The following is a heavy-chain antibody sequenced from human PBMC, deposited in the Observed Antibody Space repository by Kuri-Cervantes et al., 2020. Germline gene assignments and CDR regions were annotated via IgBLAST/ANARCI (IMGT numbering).Heavy chain of an antibody. J-gene: IGHJ4*02. CDR1: GGSFSGYY. CDR3: AREDIMNSAPTN. Sequence: GSLRLSCAAYGGSFSGYYWSWVRQPPGKGLEWIGYIYYSGRNNYNPSTKSRVTMSVDTSKNQFSLKLSSVTAADTAVFYCAREDIMNSAPTNWGQGTLVTVSS. V-gene: IGHV4-59*13. CDR2: IYYSGRN. D-gene: IGHD5-12*01.